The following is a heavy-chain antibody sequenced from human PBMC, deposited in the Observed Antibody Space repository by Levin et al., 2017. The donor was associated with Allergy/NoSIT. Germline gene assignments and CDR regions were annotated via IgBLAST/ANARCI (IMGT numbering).Heavy chain of an antibody. CDR1: GFTFTSSA. CDR2: IVVGSGNT. D-gene: IGHD1-1*01. Sequence: SVKVSCKASGFTFTSSAMQWVRQARGQRLEWIGWIVVGSGNTNYAQKFQERVTITRDMSTSTAYMELSSLRSEDTAVYYCAASTLEPVTSYAFDIWGQGTMVTVSS. V-gene: IGHV1-58*02. CDR3: AASTLEPVTSYAFDI. J-gene: IGHJ3*02.